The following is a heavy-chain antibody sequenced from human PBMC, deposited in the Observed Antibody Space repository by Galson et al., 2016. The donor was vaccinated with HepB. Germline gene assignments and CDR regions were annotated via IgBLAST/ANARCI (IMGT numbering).Heavy chain of an antibody. CDR1: GFIFSLYD. D-gene: IGHD4/OR15-4a*01. Sequence: SLRLSCAASGFIFSLYDMHWVRQVPGKGLEWVSAIGTAGGDTHYAGSVRGRFTISRENAKNSLYLQMDSLRVEDTAVYYCARGKGRLVLPNSYGLDVWGQGTTVTVSS. CDR2: IGTAGGDT. J-gene: IGHJ6*02. CDR3: ARGKGRLVLPNSYGLDV. V-gene: IGHV3-13*01.